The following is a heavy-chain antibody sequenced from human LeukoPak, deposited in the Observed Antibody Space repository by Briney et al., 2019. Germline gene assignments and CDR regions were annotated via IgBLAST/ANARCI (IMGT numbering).Heavy chain of an antibody. CDR1: GYTFTGYY. V-gene: IGHV1-2*04. CDR2: INPNSGGT. D-gene: IGHD3-16*01. Sequence: ASVKVSCKASGYTFTGYYMHWVRQAPGQGLEWMGWINPNSGGTNYAQKFQGWVTMTRGTSISTAYMELSRLRSDDTAVYYCARSGKSAYILDYWGQGTLVTVSS. J-gene: IGHJ4*02. CDR3: ARSGKSAYILDY.